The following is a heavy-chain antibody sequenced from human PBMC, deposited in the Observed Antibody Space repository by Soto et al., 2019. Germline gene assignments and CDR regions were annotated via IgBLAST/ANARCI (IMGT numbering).Heavy chain of an antibody. D-gene: IGHD3-3*01. CDR2: INADNGNT. CDR1: GYTFTIYG. V-gene: IGHV1-18*01. J-gene: IGHJ4*02. CDR3: ARAGRYYDFWSGYYNDY. Sequence: ASVKVSCKASGYTFTIYGISWVRQAPGQGLEWMGWINADNGNTNYSQKFQGRVTITRDTSASTAYMELSSLGSEDTAVYYCARAGRYYDFWSGYYNDYWGQGTLVTAPQ.